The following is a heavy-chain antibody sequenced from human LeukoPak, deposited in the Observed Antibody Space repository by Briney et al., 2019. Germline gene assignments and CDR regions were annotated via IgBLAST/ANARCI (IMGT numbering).Heavy chain of an antibody. CDR3: ARDREACSGGSCYSGLFDI. CDR1: GYSISSGYY. V-gene: IGHV4-38-2*02. J-gene: IGHJ3*02. Sequence: PSETLSLTCTVSGYSISSGYYWGWIRQPPGKGLEWIGSIYISGSTYYNPSLKSRVTISVDTSKNQFSLKLSSVTAADTAVYYCARDREACSGGSCYSGLFDIWGQGTMVTVSS. D-gene: IGHD2-15*01. CDR2: IYISGST.